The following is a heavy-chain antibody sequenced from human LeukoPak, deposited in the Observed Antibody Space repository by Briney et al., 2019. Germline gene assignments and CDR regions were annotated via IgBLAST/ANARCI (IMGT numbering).Heavy chain of an antibody. CDR2: IYSGGST. CDR3: ARRAGDYSHPYDY. J-gene: IGHJ4*02. V-gene: IGHV3-53*01. CDR1: GFTVSSNY. Sequence: GGSLRLSCAASGFTVSSNYMTWVRQAPGKGLEWVSVIYSGGSTYYSDSVKGRFTVSRDNSKNTVHLQMNSLRAEDTAMYYCARRAGDYSHPYDYWGQGTLVTVSS. D-gene: IGHD3-22*01.